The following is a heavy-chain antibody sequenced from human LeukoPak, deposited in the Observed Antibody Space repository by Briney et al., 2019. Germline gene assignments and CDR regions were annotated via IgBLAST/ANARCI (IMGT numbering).Heavy chain of an antibody. V-gene: IGHV4-59*12. D-gene: IGHD3-9*01. CDR3: ASGAALRERTGYYNPQNNNWFDP. CDR2: IYYSGST. Sequence: PSETLSLTCTVSGGSISSYYWSWIRQPPGKGLEWIGYIYYSGSTNYNPSLKSRVTISVDTSKNQFSLKLSSVTAADTAVYYCASGAALRERTGYYNPQNNNWFDPWGQGTLVTVSS. J-gene: IGHJ5*02. CDR1: GGSISSYY.